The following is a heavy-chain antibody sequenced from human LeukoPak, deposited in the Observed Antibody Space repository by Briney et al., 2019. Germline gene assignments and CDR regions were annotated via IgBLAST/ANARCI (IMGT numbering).Heavy chain of an antibody. Sequence: PSETLSLTCTVSGGSISSSSYYWGWIRQPPGKGLEWIGSIYHSGSTYYNPSLKSRVTISVDTSKNQFSLKLSSVTAADTAVYYCARGRWNCSGGSCHEMYYFDYWGQGTLVTVSS. CDR2: IYHSGST. J-gene: IGHJ4*02. CDR1: GGSISSSSYY. D-gene: IGHD2-15*01. CDR3: ARGRWNCSGGSCHEMYYFDY. V-gene: IGHV4-39*07.